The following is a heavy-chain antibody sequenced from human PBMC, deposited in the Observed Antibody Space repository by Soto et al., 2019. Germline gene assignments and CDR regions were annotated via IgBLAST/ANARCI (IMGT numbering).Heavy chain of an antibody. CDR3: ARDLWWYLH. Sequence: EVQLLESGGGLVQPGGALRLSCAASGFTFSSHVMSWVRQAPGKGLEWISSISAGSEGAYYADSVKGRFTISRDNSNNTLYLQMSSRRAEDTAVYYCARDLWWYLHWGQGTLVTVSS. D-gene: IGHD2-15*01. V-gene: IGHV3-23*01. CDR1: GFTFSSHV. J-gene: IGHJ4*02. CDR2: ISAGSEGA.